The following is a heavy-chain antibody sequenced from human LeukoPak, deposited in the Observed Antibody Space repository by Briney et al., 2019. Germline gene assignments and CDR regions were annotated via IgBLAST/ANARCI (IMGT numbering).Heavy chain of an antibody. CDR2: IDSGGSAI. CDR1: DFIFATYE. V-gene: IGHV3-48*03. J-gene: IGHJ5*02. Sequence: GGSLRLSCVASDFIFATYEMHWVRQAPGKGLEWLAYIDSGGSAIYYADSVKGRFIVSRDNAKNSLYLQVNNLRAEDTAFYYFATQATDGYNWGSWGQGTLVTVSS. CDR3: ATQATDGYNWGS. D-gene: IGHD5-24*01.